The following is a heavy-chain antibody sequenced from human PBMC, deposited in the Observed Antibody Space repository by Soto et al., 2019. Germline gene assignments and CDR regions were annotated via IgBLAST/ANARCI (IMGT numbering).Heavy chain of an antibody. D-gene: IGHD4-17*01. CDR2: ITPVFGTA. CDR1: ADTFNSYS. CDR3: ARSLEGTTVTNWFDS. Sequence: QVQLVQSGAEVKKPGSSVKVSCKASADTFNSYSLSWLSQAPGQRLEWMGGITPVFGTADYAQRFEDRLTITADDSTSTVYIELSSLRSDDTAVYYCARSLEGTTVTNWFDSWGQGALVTVSS. J-gene: IGHJ5*01. V-gene: IGHV1-69*01.